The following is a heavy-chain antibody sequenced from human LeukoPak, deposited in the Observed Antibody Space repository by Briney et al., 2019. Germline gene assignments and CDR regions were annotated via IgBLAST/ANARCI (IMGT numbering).Heavy chain of an antibody. J-gene: IGHJ2*01. CDR3: ATRPAVAGTTNWYFDV. CDR1: GFTFGNYA. Sequence: PGGSLRLSCAASGFTFGNYAMSWVRQAPGKGLEWVSALSGTGGSTYYADSVKGRFTISRDNSKNTLYLQMNSLRAEDAALYYCATRPAVAGTTNWYFDVWGRGTLVTVSS. CDR2: LSGTGGST. D-gene: IGHD6-19*01. V-gene: IGHV3-23*01.